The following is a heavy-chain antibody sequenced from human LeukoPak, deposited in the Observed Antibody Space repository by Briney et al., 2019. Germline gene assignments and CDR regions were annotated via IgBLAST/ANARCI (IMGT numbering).Heavy chain of an antibody. D-gene: IGHD6-19*01. CDR3: ARISVGATSWFDP. Sequence: PSETLSLTCTVSGGSLSSSTGGSISSISYYWGWIRQPPGKGLEWIGTIYYSGSTYYNPSLKSRVTISVDTSKNQFSLKLSSVTAADTAVYYCARISVGATSWFDPWGQGSLVTVSS. CDR1: GGSISSISYY. CDR2: IYYSGST. J-gene: IGHJ5*02. V-gene: IGHV4-39*01.